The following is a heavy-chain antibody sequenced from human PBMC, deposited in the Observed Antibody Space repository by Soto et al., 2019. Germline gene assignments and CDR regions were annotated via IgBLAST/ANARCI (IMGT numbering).Heavy chain of an antibody. Sequence: VGSLRLSCAASGFTVSSNYMSWVRQAPGKGLEWVSVIYSGGSTYYADSVKGRFTISRDNSKNTLYLQMNSLRAEDTAVYYCARDRTREVVLENWGQGTLVTVSS. D-gene: IGHD2-15*01. V-gene: IGHV3-53*01. CDR2: IYSGGST. J-gene: IGHJ4*02. CDR3: ARDRTREVVLEN. CDR1: GFTVSSNY.